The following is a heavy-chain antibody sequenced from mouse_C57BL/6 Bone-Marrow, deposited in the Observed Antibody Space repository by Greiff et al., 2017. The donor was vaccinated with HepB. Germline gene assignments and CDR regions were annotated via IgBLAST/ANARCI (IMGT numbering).Heavy chain of an antibody. Sequence: VQLQQSGPELVKPGASVKMSCKASGYTFTDYNMHWVKQSHGKSLEWIGYINPNNGGTSYNQKFKGKATLTVNKSSSTAYMERRSLTSEDSAVYYCAKGGLRTYFDYWGQGTTLTVSS. CDR3: AKGGLRTYFDY. CDR1: GYTFTDYN. J-gene: IGHJ2*01. CDR2: INPNNGGT. D-gene: IGHD2-4*01. V-gene: IGHV1-22*01.